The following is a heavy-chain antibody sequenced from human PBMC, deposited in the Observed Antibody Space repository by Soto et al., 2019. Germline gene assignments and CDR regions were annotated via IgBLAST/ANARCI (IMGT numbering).Heavy chain of an antibody. Sequence: ETLCLTCSVYGASFSGYYWSWIRQPPGKGLEWIGEINHSGSTNYNPSLKSRVTISVDTSKNQFSLKLSSVSAADTAVYYCATGRGVRGVIITTYYYYGLDVWGQGTKVTVYS. CDR3: ATGRGVRGVIITTYYYYGLDV. J-gene: IGHJ6*02. CDR1: GASFSGYY. V-gene: IGHV4-34*01. D-gene: IGHD3-10*01. CDR2: INHSGST.